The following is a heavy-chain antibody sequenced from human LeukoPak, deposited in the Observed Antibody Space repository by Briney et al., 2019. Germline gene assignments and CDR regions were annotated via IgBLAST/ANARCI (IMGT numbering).Heavy chain of an antibody. CDR3: ARGGTGRGYSYGSYYYGMDV. D-gene: IGHD5-18*01. V-gene: IGHV4-59*12. CDR2: IYYGGST. J-gene: IGHJ6*02. Sequence: SETLSLTCTVSGGSISSYYWSWIRQPPGKGLEWIGYIYYGGSTNYNPPLKSRVTISVDTSKNQFSLKLSSVTAADTAVYYCARGGTGRGYSYGSYYYGMDVWGQGTTVTVSS. CDR1: GGSISSYY.